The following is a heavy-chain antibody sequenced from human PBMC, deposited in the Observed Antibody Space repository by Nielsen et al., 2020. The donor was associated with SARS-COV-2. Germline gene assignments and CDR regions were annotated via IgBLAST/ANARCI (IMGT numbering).Heavy chain of an antibody. D-gene: IGHD6-13*01. CDR1: GFTFSSYW. J-gene: IGHJ4*02. Sequence: GESLKISCAASGFTFSSYWMSWVRQAPGKGLEWVASIKQDGSEKYYVDSVKGRFTISRDNAKNSLYLQMNSLRAEDTAVYYCARESGIAAAGIDYWGQGTLVTVSS. CDR3: ARESGIAAAGIDY. CDR2: IKQDGSEK. V-gene: IGHV3-7*01.